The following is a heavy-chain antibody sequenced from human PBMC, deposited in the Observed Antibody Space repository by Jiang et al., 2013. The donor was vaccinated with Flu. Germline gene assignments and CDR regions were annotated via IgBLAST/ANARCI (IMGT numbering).Heavy chain of an antibody. CDR3: ARYYSGYWNYYYYGMDV. CDR2: ISAYNGNT. Sequence: CGAEVKKPGASVKVSCKASGYTFTSYGISWVRQAPGQGLEWMGWISAYNGNTNYAQKLQGRVTMTTDTSTSTAYMELRSLRSDDTAVYYCARYYSGYWNYYYYGMDVWGQGTTVTVSS. V-gene: IGHV1-18*01. J-gene: IGHJ6*02. D-gene: IGHD3-22*01. CDR1: GYTFTSYG.